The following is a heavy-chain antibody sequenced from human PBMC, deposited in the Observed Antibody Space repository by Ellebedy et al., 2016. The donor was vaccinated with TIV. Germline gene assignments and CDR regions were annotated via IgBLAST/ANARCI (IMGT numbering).Heavy chain of an antibody. J-gene: IGHJ6*02. CDR1: GYTFASYY. V-gene: IGHV1-46*01. CDR2: INPSGGST. Sequence: ASVKVSCKASGYTFASYYMHWVRQAPGQGLEWMGIINPSGGSTSYAQKFQGRVTMTRDTSTSTVYMELSSLRSEDTAVYYCARDPASNYDILTGSLSGMDVWGQGTTVTVSS. D-gene: IGHD3-9*01. CDR3: ARDPASNYDILTGSLSGMDV.